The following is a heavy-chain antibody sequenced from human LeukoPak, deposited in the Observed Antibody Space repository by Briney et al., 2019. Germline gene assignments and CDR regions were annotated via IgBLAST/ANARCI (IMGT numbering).Heavy chain of an antibody. D-gene: IGHD3-22*01. CDR2: FDPEDGET. J-gene: IGHJ4*02. CDR1: GYTLTELS. V-gene: IGHV1-24*01. Sequence: ASVKVSCKVSGYTLTELSMHWVRQAPGKGLEWMGGFDPEDGETIYAQKFQGRVTMTEDTSTDTAYMELSSLRSEDTAVYYCATVWGWYYYDSSGSPGYNFDYWGQGTLVTVSS. CDR3: ATVWGWYYYDSSGSPGYNFDY.